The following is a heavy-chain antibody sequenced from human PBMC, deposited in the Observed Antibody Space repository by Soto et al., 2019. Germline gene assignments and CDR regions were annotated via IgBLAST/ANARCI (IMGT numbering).Heavy chain of an antibody. CDR3: NRGSEYDFWSGCL. CDR2: IVPMFATS. Sequence: QERLVQSGAEVRKPGSSVKVSCKVTGGTSTRYAISWVRQAPGQGLEWMGGIVPMFATSKYAQKFQGRVTITADTATNIAYLELRSLRSEDTAVYYCNRGSEYDFWSGCLWGQGTLVSVSS. J-gene: IGHJ4*02. D-gene: IGHD3-3*01. CDR1: GGTSTRYA. V-gene: IGHV1-69*06.